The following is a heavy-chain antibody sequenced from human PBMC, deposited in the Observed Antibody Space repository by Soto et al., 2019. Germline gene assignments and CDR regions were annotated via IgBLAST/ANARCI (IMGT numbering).Heavy chain of an antibody. CDR1: GFMFSSYR. CDR2: INSGGTYR. Sequence: EVQLVESGGGLVKWGGSLTLSCAASGFMFSSYRMNWVRQAPGKGLEWVSSINSGGTYRYYADSVQGRFTISRNNARNSFYLQMNSLGVEDPAVYYCLRDLTTYGSPHFDYWGQGTMVTVFS. D-gene: IGHD3-10*01. J-gene: IGHJ4*02. V-gene: IGHV3-21*06. CDR3: LRDLTTYGSPHFDY.